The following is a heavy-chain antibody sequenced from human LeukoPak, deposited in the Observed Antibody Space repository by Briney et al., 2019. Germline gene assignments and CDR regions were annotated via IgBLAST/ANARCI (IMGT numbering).Heavy chain of an antibody. Sequence: GGSLSLSCAASGFTFSSHAMSRARQAPGKGLEGVSAINGRGGRIYYADSVKGRFTISRDNSKNTLYLQMNSLRAEDTPVYYCAKDDGTCSSTSGLPLDYRGQGTLVTVSS. CDR1: GFTFSSHA. CDR2: INGRGGRI. J-gene: IGHJ4*02. CDR3: AKDDGTCSSTSGLPLDY. D-gene: IGHD2-2*01. V-gene: IGHV3-23*01.